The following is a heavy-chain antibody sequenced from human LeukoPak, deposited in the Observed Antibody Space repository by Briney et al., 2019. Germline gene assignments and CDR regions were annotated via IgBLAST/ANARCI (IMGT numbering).Heavy chain of an antibody. J-gene: IGHJ4*02. CDR2: INPNSGGT. Sequence: ASVKVSCKASGYTFTGYYMHWVRQAPGQGLEWMGWINPNSGGTNYAQKFQGRVTMTRDTSISTAYMELSRLRSEDTAVYYCASGVGAKRSTPFDYWGQGTLVTVSS. CDR1: GYTFTGYY. D-gene: IGHD1-26*01. CDR3: ASGVGAKRSTPFDY. V-gene: IGHV1-2*02.